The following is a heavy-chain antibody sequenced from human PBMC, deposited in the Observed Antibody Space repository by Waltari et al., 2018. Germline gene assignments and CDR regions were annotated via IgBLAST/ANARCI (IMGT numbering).Heavy chain of an antibody. J-gene: IGHJ4*02. CDR1: GYIFIDHY. V-gene: IGHV1-2*02. Sequence: QVQLVQSGPEVKKPGAPVRVPCKASGYIFIDHYMHWERQAPGQGLEWMGWMNPNSGGTNYAQKFQGRVTMTRDTSTSTAYMELSRITSDDTAIYYCARDGGFDFWGQGSLVTVSS. D-gene: IGHD2-15*01. CDR2: MNPNSGGT. CDR3: ARDGGFDF.